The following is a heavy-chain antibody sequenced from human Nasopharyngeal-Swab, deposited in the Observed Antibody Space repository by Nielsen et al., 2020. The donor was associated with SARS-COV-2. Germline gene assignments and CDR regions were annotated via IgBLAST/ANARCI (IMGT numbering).Heavy chain of an antibody. V-gene: IGHV4-31*03. CDR1: GGSISSGGYY. Sequence: SETLSLTCTVSGGSISSGGYYWSWNRQHPGKGLEWIGYIYYSGSTYYNPSLKSRVTISVDTSKNQFSLKLSSVTAADTAVYYCARGRKGLPIMITFGGVIPPDYWGQGTLVTVSS. CDR3: ARGRKGLPIMITFGGVIPPDY. D-gene: IGHD3-16*02. CDR2: IYYSGST. J-gene: IGHJ4*02.